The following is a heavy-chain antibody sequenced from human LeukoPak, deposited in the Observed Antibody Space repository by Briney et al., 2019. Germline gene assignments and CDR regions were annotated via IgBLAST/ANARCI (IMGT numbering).Heavy chain of an antibody. V-gene: IGHV4-39*01. CDR2: IFHSGST. Sequence: SEPLSLTCTVSGDSITNSNFYWGWIRQSPGKGLEWNGSIFHSGSTNYNPSLKSRVTISVDTSKNQFYLRVRSVTAAETALYYCAGRGIVTGYFDFWGRGTLVTVSS. D-gene: IGHD3-9*01. CDR3: AGRGIVTGYFDF. J-gene: IGHJ4*02. CDR1: GDSITNSNFY.